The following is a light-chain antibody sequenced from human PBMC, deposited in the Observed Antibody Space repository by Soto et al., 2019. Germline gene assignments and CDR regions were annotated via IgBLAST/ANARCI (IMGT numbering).Light chain of an antibody. J-gene: IGKJ1*01. Sequence: EVVLTQSPGTLSLSPGERVTLSCRANQSVRSSYLAWYQQKPGQAPRLLVYGASSSATGLPDRFSGSGSGTDFTLTISRLEPEDFAVYYCQHYGTSWWTFGQGNKVEVK. CDR2: GAS. V-gene: IGKV3-20*01. CDR3: QHYGTSWWT. CDR1: QSVRSSY.